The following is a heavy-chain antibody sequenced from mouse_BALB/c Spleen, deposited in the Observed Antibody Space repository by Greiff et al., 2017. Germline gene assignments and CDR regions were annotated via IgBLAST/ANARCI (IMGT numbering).Heavy chain of an antibody. D-gene: IGHD1-2*01. CDR1: GFAFSSYD. CDR3: ARPLYGYLYAMDY. Sequence: EVKLQESGGGLVKPGGSLKLSCAASGFAFSSYDMSWVRQTPEKRLEWVAYISSGGGSTYYPDTVKGRFTISRDNAKNTLYLQMSSLKSEDTAMYYCARPLYGYLYAMDYWGQGTSVTVSS. V-gene: IGHV5-12-1*01. J-gene: IGHJ4*01. CDR2: ISSGGGST.